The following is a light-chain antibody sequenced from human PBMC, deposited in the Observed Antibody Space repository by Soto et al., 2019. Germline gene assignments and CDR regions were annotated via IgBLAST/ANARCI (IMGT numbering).Light chain of an antibody. CDR3: QQYNNWRT. CDR1: QSVTSSS. V-gene: IGKV3-20*01. J-gene: IGKJ1*01. CDR2: GTS. Sequence: PGETATLSCRASQSVTSSSLAWYQQKPGQAPRLLVYGTSSRAAGIPDRFSGSGSGTDFTLTISRLELEDFAVYYCQQYNNWRTFGQGTKVDIK.